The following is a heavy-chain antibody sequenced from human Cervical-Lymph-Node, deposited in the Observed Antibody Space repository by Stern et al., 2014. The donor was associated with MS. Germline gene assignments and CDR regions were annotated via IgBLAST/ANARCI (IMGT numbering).Heavy chain of an antibody. V-gene: IGHV2-5*01. CDR1: GFSLSTSGVG. CDR2: IYWNDDK. CDR3: AHRYTYAWGFDY. J-gene: IGHJ4*02. Sequence: QITLKESGPTLVKPTQTLTLTCTFSGFSLSTSGVGVGWFRQPPGKALEWLAVIYWNDDKRYSPSLNSRLTITKDTSKNQVVLTMTNMDPVDTATYYCAHRYTYAWGFDYWGQGTLVTVSS. D-gene: IGHD5-18*01.